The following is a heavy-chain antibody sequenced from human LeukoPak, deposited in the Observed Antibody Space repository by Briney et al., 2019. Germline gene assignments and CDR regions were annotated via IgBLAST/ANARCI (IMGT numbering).Heavy chain of an antibody. CDR1: GFTFSRYW. D-gene: IGHD6-25*01. Sequence: GGSLRLSCAASGFTFSRYWMSWVRQAPGKGLEWVANIKQDGSEKYYVDSVKGRFTISRDNAKNSLYLQMNSLRAEDTAVYYCAIGSKPRYGSGTNFDYWGQGTLVTVSS. CDR3: AIGSKPRYGSGTNFDY. CDR2: IKQDGSEK. V-gene: IGHV3-7*05. J-gene: IGHJ4*02.